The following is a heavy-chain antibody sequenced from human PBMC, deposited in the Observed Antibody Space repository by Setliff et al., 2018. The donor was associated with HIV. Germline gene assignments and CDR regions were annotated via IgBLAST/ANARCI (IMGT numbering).Heavy chain of an antibody. CDR3: ARRIYGNNPYFDY. J-gene: IGHJ4*02. V-gene: IGHV4-59*08. D-gene: IGHD4-17*01. CDR2: IYYSGST. Sequence: SETLSLTCTVSGGSISSYYWSWIRQPPGKGLEWIGYIYYSGSTYYNPSLKSRVTISVDTSKNQFSLKLSSVTAADTAIYYCARRIYGNNPYFDYWSQGTLVTVSS. CDR1: GGSISSYY.